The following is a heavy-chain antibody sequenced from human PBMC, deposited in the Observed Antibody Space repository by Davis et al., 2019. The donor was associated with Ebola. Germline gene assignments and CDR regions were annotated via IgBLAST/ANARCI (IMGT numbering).Heavy chain of an antibody. CDR2: IYPGDSDT. V-gene: IGHV5-51*01. CDR3: ARGSRPQSSGSYYNALDY. D-gene: IGHD3-10*01. CDR1: GYSFTSYW. Sequence: GESLKISCKGSGYSFTSYWIGWVRQMPGKGLEGMGIIYPGDSDTRYSPSFQGQVTISADKSISTAYLQWSSLKASDTAMYYCARGSRPQSSGSYYNALDYWGQGTLVTVSS. J-gene: IGHJ4*02.